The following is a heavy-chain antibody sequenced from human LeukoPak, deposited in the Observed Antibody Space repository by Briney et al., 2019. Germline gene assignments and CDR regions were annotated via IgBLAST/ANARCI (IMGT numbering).Heavy chain of an antibody. V-gene: IGHV3-48*03. D-gene: IGHD2-8*02. J-gene: IGHJ4*02. Sequence: GGSLRLSCAASGFTFSSYEMNWVRQAPGRGLEWVSYISSSGSTIYYADSVKGRFTISRDNFKNTLYLQMNSLRAEDTAVYYCAKVNLVYCFDYWGQGTLVTVSS. CDR2: ISSSGSTI. CDR1: GFTFSSYE. CDR3: AKVNLVYCFDY.